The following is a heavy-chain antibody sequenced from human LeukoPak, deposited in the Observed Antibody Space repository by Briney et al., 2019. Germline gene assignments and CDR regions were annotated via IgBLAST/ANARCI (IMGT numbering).Heavy chain of an antibody. CDR2: IYYSGST. CDR3: ASYCSGGSCYHYFDY. V-gene: IGHV4-39*07. Sequence: SETLSLTCTVSGGSISSSSYYWGWIRQPPGKGLEWIGSIYYSGSTNYNPSLKSRVTISVDTSKNQFSLKLSSVTAADTAVYYCASYCSGGSCYHYFDYWGQGTLVTVSS. J-gene: IGHJ4*02. D-gene: IGHD2-15*01. CDR1: GGSISSSSYY.